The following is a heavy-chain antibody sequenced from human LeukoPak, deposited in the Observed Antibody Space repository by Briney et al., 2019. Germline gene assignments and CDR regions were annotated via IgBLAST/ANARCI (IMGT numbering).Heavy chain of an antibody. CDR3: ARAGGGSGSYYNPPDHYYGMDV. D-gene: IGHD3-10*01. J-gene: IGHJ6*02. CDR2: IYPGDSDT. V-gene: IGHV5-51*01. Sequence: PGESLKISCKGSGYSFTSYWIGWVRQMPGKGLEWMGIIYPGDSDTRYSPSFQGQVTISADKSISTAYLQWSSLKASDTAMYYCARAGGGSGSYYNPPDHYYGMDVWGQGTTVTVTS. CDR1: GYSFTSYW.